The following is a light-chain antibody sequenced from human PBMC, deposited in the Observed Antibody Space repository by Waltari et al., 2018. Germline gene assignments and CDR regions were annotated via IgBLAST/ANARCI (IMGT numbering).Light chain of an antibody. V-gene: IGKV1-39*01. CDR1: QNIKKY. CDR3: QQSYSTPQST. J-gene: IGKJ5*01. Sequence: DIQLTHSPLSLSASVRDRVTITCQVSQNIKKYLNWYQHMQGKAPKLLIYAASSLLSGVPSRFSGSGSGTDFTLTISSLQPEDFATYYCQQSYSTPQSTFGQGTRLDLK. CDR2: AAS.